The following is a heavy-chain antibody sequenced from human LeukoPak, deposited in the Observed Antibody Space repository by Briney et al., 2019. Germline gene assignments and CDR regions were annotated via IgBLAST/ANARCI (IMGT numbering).Heavy chain of an antibody. Sequence: ASVTVSCTASGYTFTIYYMHWVRQAPGQGLEWMGIINPSGGSTSYAQKFQGRVTMTRDTSTSTVYMELSSLRSEDTAVYYCARDIGDSSGKHLWGQGTLVTVSS. CDR3: ARDIGDSSGKHL. CDR2: INPSGGST. V-gene: IGHV1-46*01. J-gene: IGHJ4*02. D-gene: IGHD3-22*01. CDR1: GYTFTIYY.